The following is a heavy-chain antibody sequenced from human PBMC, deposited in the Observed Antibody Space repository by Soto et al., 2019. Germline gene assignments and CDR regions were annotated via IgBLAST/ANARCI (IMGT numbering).Heavy chain of an antibody. CDR1: GFPFSSYW. V-gene: IGHV3-74*01. Sequence: EVQLVESGGGLVQPGGSLRLSCAASGFPFSSYWMHWVRQVPGKGPMWVSRIKSDGSGTYYADSVQGRFIMSRDNAQDTLHRQMNSLRVEDTAVYYCVRGDGDYHDGNGYLGRHWGQGTLVTVSS. J-gene: IGHJ4*02. CDR2: IKSDGSGT. CDR3: VRGDGDYHDGNGYLGRH. D-gene: IGHD3-22*01.